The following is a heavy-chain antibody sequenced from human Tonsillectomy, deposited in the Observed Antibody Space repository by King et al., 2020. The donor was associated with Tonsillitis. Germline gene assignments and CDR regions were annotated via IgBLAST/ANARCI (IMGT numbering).Heavy chain of an antibody. V-gene: IGHV4-31*01. D-gene: IGHD2-15*01. CDR1: GGSMSGDTY. J-gene: IGHJ5*02. CDR3: VRYEGGVFDP. CDR2: NYFSDTT. Sequence: VQLQESGPGLVKPSHTLSLTCSVSGGSMSGDTYWSCIRPKPGNGLVWILNNYFSDTTYYNPPLKIPQTISLDTSKNQFSLRLNSVTVADTAVYYCVRYEGGVFDPWGQGTLVTVSS.